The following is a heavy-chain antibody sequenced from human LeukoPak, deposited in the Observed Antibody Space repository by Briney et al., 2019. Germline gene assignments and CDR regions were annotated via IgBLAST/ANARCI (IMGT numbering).Heavy chain of an antibody. CDR1: GYTFTSYD. CDR2: MNPNSGNT. CDR3: ARAAYYYDSSGYLY. Sequence: ASVKVSCKASGYTFTSYDINWVGQATGQGLEWMGWMNPNSGNTGYAQKFQGRVTITRNTSISTAYMELSSLRSEDTAVYYCARAAYYYDSSGYLYWGQGTLVTVSS. V-gene: IGHV1-8*01. J-gene: IGHJ4*02. D-gene: IGHD3-22*01.